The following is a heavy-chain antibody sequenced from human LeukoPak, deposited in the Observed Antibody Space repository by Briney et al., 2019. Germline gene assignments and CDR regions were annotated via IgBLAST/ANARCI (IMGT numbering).Heavy chain of an antibody. CDR2: INPKTGGI. V-gene: IGHV1-2*02. Sequence: GASVKVSCKPSGYTFSDFYIHWVRQAPGQGLEWMGWINPKTGGITYSQKFKGRVTMTRDTSLNTAHMEVTGLTFGDTAVYYCAREWGPNYVQGWFDPWGQGTLVTVSS. J-gene: IGHJ5*02. CDR1: GYTFSDFY. CDR3: AREWGPNYVQGWFDP. D-gene: IGHD3-10*02.